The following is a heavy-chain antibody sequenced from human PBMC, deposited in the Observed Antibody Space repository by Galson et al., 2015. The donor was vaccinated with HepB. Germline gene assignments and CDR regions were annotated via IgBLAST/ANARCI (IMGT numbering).Heavy chain of an antibody. CDR2: ISSSSSYI. Sequence: LRLSCAASGFTFSSYSMNWVRQAPGEGLEWVSSISSSSSYIYYADSVKGRFTISRDNAKNSLYLQMNSLRAEDTAVYYCARDNIVGADLGAFDIWGQGTMVTVSS. V-gene: IGHV3-21*01. CDR3: ARDNIVGADLGAFDI. CDR1: GFTFSSYS. D-gene: IGHD1-26*01. J-gene: IGHJ3*02.